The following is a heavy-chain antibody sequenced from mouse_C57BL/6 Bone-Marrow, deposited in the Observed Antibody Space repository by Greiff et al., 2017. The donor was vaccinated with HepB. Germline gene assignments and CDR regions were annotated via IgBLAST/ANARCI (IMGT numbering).Heavy chain of an antibody. Sequence: VQLQQSGAELVRPGASVKLSCTASGFNIKDDYMHWVKQRPEQGLEWIGWIDPENGDTEYASKFQGKAAITADTSSNTAYLQLSSLTSEDTAVYYCTTIYDRVAYWGQGTLVTVSA. CDR3: TTIYDRVAY. D-gene: IGHD2-12*01. CDR2: IDPENGDT. J-gene: IGHJ3*01. CDR1: GFNIKDDY. V-gene: IGHV14-4*01.